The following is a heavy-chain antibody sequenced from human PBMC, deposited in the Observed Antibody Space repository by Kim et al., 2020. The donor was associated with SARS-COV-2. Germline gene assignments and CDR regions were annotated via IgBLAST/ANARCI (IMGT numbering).Heavy chain of an antibody. V-gene: IGHV3-23*01. CDR1: GFTFSSYA. CDR2: ISGSGGST. J-gene: IGHJ6*02. D-gene: IGHD3-3*01. Sequence: GGSLRLSCAASGFTFSSYAMSWVRQAPGKGLEWVSAISGSGGSTYYADSVKGRFTISRDNSKNTLYLQMNSLRAEDTAVYYCAKDRRITIFGVVIKRTSSRGMDLGGRDTRLTVSS. CDR3: AKDRRITIFGVVIKRTSSRGMDL.